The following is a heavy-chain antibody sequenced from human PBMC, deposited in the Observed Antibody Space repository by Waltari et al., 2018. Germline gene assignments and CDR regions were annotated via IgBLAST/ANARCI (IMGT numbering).Heavy chain of an antibody. Sequence: EEQLLQSGGTLVQPGGSPRLPWSAPGFPFTSDTLGWVRQAPGKGLEWVSSINKNGGETNYAESVKGRFTISRDNSQNTLFLQLSSLRADDTATYYCAKDPVGVRGMRTFDSWGQGTLVTVAS. J-gene: IGHJ4*02. V-gene: IGHV3-23*01. CDR2: INKNGGET. CDR1: GFPFTSDT. CDR3: AKDPVGVRGMRTFDS. D-gene: IGHD3-10*01.